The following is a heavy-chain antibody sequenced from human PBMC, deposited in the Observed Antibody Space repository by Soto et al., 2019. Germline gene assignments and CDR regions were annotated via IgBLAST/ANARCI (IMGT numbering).Heavy chain of an antibody. V-gene: IGHV4-31*03. CDR3: SRGILV. Sequence: QVQLQESGPGLVKPSQTLSLTCTVSGGSINSGGYCWSWIRQHPGKGLDWIGGISYGGSTSYNPSLKSRVTIAVDTSTNQFSLKLTSVTAADTAVYYCSRGILVWGQGALITVSS. CDR2: ISYGGST. J-gene: IGHJ4*02. CDR1: GGSINSGGYC. D-gene: IGHD5-18*01.